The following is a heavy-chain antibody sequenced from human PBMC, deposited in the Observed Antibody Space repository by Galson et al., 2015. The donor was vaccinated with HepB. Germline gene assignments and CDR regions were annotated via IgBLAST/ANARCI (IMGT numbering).Heavy chain of an antibody. CDR2: VNHPRGT. V-gene: IGHV4-34*01. D-gene: IGHD2-2*01. CDR3: ARRSGYCSTTYCYKFFDY. J-gene: IGHJ4*02. Sequence: SETLSLTCAVYGGSFSAFYWSWTRQSPGKGLEWIGEVNHPRGTNYNPSLKSRVTISIDTSKNQFSLKLSSVTAADTAIYYCARRSGYCSTTYCYKFFDYWGQGALVTVSS. CDR1: GGSFSAFY.